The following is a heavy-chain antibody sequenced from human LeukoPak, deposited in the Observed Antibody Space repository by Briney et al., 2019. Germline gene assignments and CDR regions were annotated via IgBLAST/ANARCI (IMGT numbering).Heavy chain of an antibody. CDR1: GGSISSGGYY. CDR2: IYYSGST. J-gene: IGHJ4*02. Sequence: SETLSLTCTVSGGSISSGGYYWSWIRQHPGKGLEWIGYIYYSGSTYHNPSLKSRVTISVDTSKNQSSLKLSSVTAADTAVYYCARVNLSARVIDYWGQGTLVTVSS. D-gene: IGHD2/OR15-2a*01. V-gene: IGHV4-31*03. CDR3: ARVNLSARVIDY.